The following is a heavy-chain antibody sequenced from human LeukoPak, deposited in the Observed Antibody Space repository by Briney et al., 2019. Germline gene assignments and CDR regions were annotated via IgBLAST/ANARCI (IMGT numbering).Heavy chain of an antibody. CDR1: GDSISNYF. CDR2: IYYSGST. Sequence: PSETLSLTCTVSGDSISNYFWSWIRQPPGKGLEWIGYIYYSGSTNYNPSLKSRVTISKDTSKSQFSLKLSSVTAADTAVYYCARGEKYYYMDVWGKGTTVTVSS. V-gene: IGHV4-59*01. J-gene: IGHJ6*03. CDR3: ARGEKYYYMDV.